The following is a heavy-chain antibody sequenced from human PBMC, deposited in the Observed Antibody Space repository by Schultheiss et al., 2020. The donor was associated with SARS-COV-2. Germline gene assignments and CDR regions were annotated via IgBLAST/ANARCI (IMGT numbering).Heavy chain of an antibody. J-gene: IGHJ3*01. CDR2: IYSGGST. CDR1: GFTVSSNY. CDR3: ARERSSGAYMGYAFDD. V-gene: IGHV3-66*01. D-gene: IGHD1-26*01. Sequence: GGSLRLSCAASGFTVSSNYMSWVRQAPGKGLEWVSVIYSGGSTYYADSVRGRFTISRDNSKNMLYLQMNSLRAEDTALYYCARERSSGAYMGYAFDDWGQGTMVTVSS.